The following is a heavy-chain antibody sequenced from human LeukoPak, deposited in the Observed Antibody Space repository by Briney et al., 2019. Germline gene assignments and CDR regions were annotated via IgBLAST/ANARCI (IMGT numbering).Heavy chain of an antibody. CDR3: ARGLFSSHYYYDSSGYPNPIASHYYGMDV. CDR1: GGSISSYY. CDR2: IYTSGST. V-gene: IGHV4-4*07. Sequence: PSETLSLTCTVSGGSISSYYWSWIRQPAGKGLEWIGRIYTSGSTNYNPSLKSRVTMSVDTSKNQFSLKLSSVTAADTAVYYCARGLFSSHYYYDSSGYPNPIASHYYGMDVWGQGTTVTVSS. D-gene: IGHD3-22*01. J-gene: IGHJ6*02.